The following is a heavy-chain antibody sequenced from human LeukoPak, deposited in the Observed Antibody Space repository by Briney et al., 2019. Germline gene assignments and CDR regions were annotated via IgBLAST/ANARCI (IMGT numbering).Heavy chain of an antibody. Sequence: SQTLSLTCVISGDSVSSNSAAWNWIRQSPSRGLEWLGRTYYRSKWYSYSAVSVKSRIIINPDTSKNQFSLQLNSVTPEDTAVYYCARINDFWSGPTLDVWGQGTTVTVSS. CDR2: TYYRSKWYS. V-gene: IGHV6-1*01. J-gene: IGHJ6*02. CDR1: GDSVSSNSAA. D-gene: IGHD3-3*01. CDR3: ARINDFWSGPTLDV.